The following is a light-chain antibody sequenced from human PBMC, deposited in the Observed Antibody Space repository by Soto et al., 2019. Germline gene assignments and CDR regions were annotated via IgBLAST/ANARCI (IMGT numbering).Light chain of an antibody. CDR3: FSYAGDSVYV. J-gene: IGLJ1*01. Sequence: QSSLSEAASVSGSPGQSITISCSGTSSDFEIYHLASWYQHHPGKAPKLIIYEGTKRPSGISDRFSGSKSGNTASLTISGLQAEDEADYYCFSYAGDSVYVFGTGTKVTV. V-gene: IGLV2-23*01. CDR2: EGT. CDR1: SSDFEIYHL.